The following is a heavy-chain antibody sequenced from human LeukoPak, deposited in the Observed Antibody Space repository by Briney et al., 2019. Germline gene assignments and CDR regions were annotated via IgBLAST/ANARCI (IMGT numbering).Heavy chain of an antibody. J-gene: IGHJ3*01. D-gene: IGHD2-2*03. Sequence: PSETLSLTCAVSGGSISSGGYSWSWIRQPPGKGLEWIGYIYHSGSTNYNPSLKSRVTISVDRSKNQFSLKLSSVTAADTAVYYCARERAMDNAFDFWGQGTMVTVSS. CDR1: GGSISSGGYS. CDR2: IYHSGST. CDR3: ARERAMDNAFDF. V-gene: IGHV4-30-2*01.